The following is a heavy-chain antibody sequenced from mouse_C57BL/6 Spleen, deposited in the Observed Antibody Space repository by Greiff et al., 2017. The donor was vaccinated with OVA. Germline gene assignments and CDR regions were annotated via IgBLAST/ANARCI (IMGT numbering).Heavy chain of an antibody. CDR2: ISYDGSN. J-gene: IGHJ3*01. D-gene: IGHD1-1*01. CDR1: GYSITSGYY. Sequence: EVKLMESGPGLVKPSQSLSLTCSVTGYSITSGYYWNWIRQFPGNKLEWMGYISYDGSNNYNPSLKNRISITRDTSKNQFFLKLNSVTTEDTATYYCASGIYYYGSSPSWFAYWGQGTLVTVSA. CDR3: ASGIYYYGSSPSWFAY. V-gene: IGHV3-6*01.